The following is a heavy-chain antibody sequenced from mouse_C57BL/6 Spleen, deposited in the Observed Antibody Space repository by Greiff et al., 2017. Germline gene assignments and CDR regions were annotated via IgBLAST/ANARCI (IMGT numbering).Heavy chain of an antibody. J-gene: IGHJ2*01. V-gene: IGHV14-1*01. CDR1: GFNIKDYY. CDR3: ARAEGYYGGFDY. CDR2: IDPEDGDT. Sequence: VQLQQSGAELVRPGASVTLSFTASGFNIKDYYMHWVKQRPEQGLEWIGRIDPEDGDTEYAPKFKDKATLTVDKSSSTAYMQLSSLTSEDSAVYYCARAEGYYGGFDYWGQGTTLTVSS. D-gene: IGHD1-1*01.